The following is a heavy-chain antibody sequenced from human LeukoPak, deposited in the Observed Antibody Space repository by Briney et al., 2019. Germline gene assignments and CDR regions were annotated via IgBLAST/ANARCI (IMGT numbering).Heavy chain of an antibody. CDR1: GFTFSSYG. V-gene: IGHV3-30*18. CDR2: ISYDGSNK. J-gene: IGHJ6*02. D-gene: IGHD4-17*01. Sequence: AGGSLRLSCAASGFTFSSYGMPWVRQAPGKGLEWVAVISYDGSNKYYADSVKGRFTISRDNSKNTLYLQMNSLRAEDTAVYYCAKDDYGDYARYYYYYGMDVWGQGTTVTVSS. CDR3: AKDDYGDYARYYYYYGMDV.